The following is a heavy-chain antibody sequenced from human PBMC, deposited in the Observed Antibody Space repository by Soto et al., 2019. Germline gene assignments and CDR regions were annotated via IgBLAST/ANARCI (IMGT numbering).Heavy chain of an antibody. J-gene: IGHJ4*02. CDR2: TSYSSKWYN. D-gene: IGHD2-21*01. CDR1: GDSVASNSAA. CDR3: GSCGDIYGAFCDHFDY. V-gene: IGHV6-1*01. Sequence: QVQLQPSGPGLVKPSQTLSLTCAISGDSVASNSAAWNGIRQSPSRGLEWLGRTSYSSKWYNDYAVSVKSRITSNPDTSVNHIPLQLNSVAPEDTAVYYCGSCGDIYGAFCDHFDYWGLGRLVTVSS.